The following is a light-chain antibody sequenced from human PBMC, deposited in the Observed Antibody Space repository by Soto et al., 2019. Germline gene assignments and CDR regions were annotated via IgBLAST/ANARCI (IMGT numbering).Light chain of an antibody. V-gene: IGKV1-17*01. Sequence: DIQMTQSPSSLSASVGDRITITCRASQGIRNDLGWYQQKPGKAPKRLVYAASSLDSGVPFRFSGSGSGTEVNLTISSLQPEDCATYYCLQDNSFPYTFGQGTNREIK. CDR3: LQDNSFPYT. CDR2: AAS. CDR1: QGIRND. J-gene: IGKJ2*01.